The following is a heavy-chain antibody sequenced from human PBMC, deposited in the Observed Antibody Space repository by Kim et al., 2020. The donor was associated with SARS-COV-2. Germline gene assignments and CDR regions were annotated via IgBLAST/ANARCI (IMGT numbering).Heavy chain of an antibody. V-gene: IGHV3-23*01. J-gene: IGHJ5*02. Sequence: GGSLRLSCAASGFTFSSYAMSWVRQAPGKGLEWVSAISGSGGSTYYADSVKGRFTISRDNSKNTLYLQMNSLRAEDTAVYYCAKMVGDSGLSSSLTWGQGTLVTVSS. D-gene: IGHD1-26*01. CDR1: GFTFSSYA. CDR2: ISGSGGST. CDR3: AKMVGDSGLSSSLT.